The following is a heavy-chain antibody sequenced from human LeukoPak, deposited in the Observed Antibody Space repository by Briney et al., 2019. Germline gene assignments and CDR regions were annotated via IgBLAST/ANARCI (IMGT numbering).Heavy chain of an antibody. Sequence: PGGSVPLICSASGFPFSSYAMHWVRQAPGKGLEYVSAISDSGGSTYYAYSVKGSFTIARDNSKNTLHIQMSSLRAEDTAVYFCVRGYSFGPYGMDVWGQ. CDR3: VRGYSFGPYGMDV. J-gene: IGHJ6*02. V-gene: IGHV3-64*05. D-gene: IGHD2-15*01. CDR1: GFPFSSYA. CDR2: ISDSGGST.